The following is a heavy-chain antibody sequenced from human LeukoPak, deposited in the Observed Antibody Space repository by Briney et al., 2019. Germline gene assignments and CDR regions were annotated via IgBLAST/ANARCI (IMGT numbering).Heavy chain of an antibody. V-gene: IGHV1-69*05. CDR1: GGTFSSYD. D-gene: IGHD4-23*01. CDR2: AIPIFGTA. Sequence: SVKVSCKASGGTFSSYDIIWVRQAPGQGREWMVGAIPIFGTANYAQKFQGRVTITTDESKSTAYMELSSLRSEGTAVYYCATEVGATLTTVVTYAFDLWGQGTMVTVSS. CDR3: ATEVGATLTTVVTYAFDL. J-gene: IGHJ3*01.